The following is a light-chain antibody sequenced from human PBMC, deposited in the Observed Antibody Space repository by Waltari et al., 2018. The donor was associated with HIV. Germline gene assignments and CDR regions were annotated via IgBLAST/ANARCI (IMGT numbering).Light chain of an antibody. J-gene: IGLJ1*01. V-gene: IGLV2-14*01. Sequence: QSALTPPASVSGSPGQSITISCTGTSSDVGGYNSVSWYQQHPGKAPKLMIYEVSNRPSGVSNRFSGSKSGNTASLTISGLQAEDEADYYCSSYTSSSTSHVFGTGTKVTVL. CDR2: EVS. CDR3: SSYTSSSTSHV. CDR1: SSDVGGYNS.